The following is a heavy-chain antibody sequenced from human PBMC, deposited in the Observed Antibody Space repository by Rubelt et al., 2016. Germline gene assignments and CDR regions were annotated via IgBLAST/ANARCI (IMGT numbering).Heavy chain of an antibody. Sequence: QVQLVQSGAEVKKPGSSVKVSCKASGGTFSSYAISWVRQAPGQGLEWMGGIIPIFGTANYAQKFQGRVTITADKSTSTAYMELSSLGSEDTAVYYCARDLVGVVITTHDAFDIWGQGTMVTVSS. CDR2: IIPIFGTA. CDR1: GGTFSSYA. V-gene: IGHV1-69*06. CDR3: ARDLVGVVITTHDAFDI. J-gene: IGHJ3*02. D-gene: IGHD3-22*01.